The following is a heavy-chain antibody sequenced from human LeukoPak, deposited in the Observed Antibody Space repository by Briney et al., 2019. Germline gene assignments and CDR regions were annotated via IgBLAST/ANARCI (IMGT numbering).Heavy chain of an antibody. CDR3: ARHLGYCSSTSCYPWFDP. J-gene: IGHJ5*02. CDR1: GGSFSSYY. CDR2: IYYSGST. V-gene: IGHV4-59*01. D-gene: IGHD2-2*01. Sequence: SETLSLTCTVSGGSFSSYYWSWIRQTPGKGLEWIGYIYYSGSTNYNPSLKSRVTISVDTSKNQFSLKLSSVTAADAAVYYCARHLGYCSSTSCYPWFDPWGQGTLVTVSS.